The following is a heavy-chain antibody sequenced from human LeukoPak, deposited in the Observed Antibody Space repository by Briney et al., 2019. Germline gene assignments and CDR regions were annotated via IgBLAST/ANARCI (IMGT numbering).Heavy chain of an antibody. CDR1: GYSISSGYY. CDR2: IYHSGST. J-gene: IGHJ3*02. CDR3: ARGEGGATESGVFDI. V-gene: IGHV4-38-2*02. D-gene: IGHD1-26*01. Sequence: SETLSLTCTVSGYSISSGYYWGWIRQPPGKGLGWIGSIYHSGSTYYNPSLKSRVTISVDTSKNQFSLKLSSVTAADTAMYYCARGEGGATESGVFDIWGQGTMVTVTS.